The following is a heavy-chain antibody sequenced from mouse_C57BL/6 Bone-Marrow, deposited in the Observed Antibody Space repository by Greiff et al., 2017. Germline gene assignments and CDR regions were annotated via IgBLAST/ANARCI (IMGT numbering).Heavy chain of an antibody. CDR2: IDPETGGT. D-gene: IGHD3-1*01. V-gene: IGHV1-15*01. J-gene: IGHJ4*01. CDR1: GYTFTDYE. CDR3: TRVGGCLRMYYAINY. Sequence: QVQLQQSGAELVRPGASVTLSCKASGYTFTDYEMHWVKQTPVHGLEWIGAIDPETGGTAYNQKFKGKAILTADKSSSTAYMELRSLTSEDSAVYYCTRVGGCLRMYYAINYWGQGTSVTVSS.